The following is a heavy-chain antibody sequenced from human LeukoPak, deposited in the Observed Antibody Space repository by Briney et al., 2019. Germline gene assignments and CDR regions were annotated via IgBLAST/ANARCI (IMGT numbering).Heavy chain of an antibody. CDR2: INGGGDVT. CDR1: VFTFSSHA. CDR3: AKSTVECGTNCGSYYYSMDA. Sequence: PGGSLRLSCAASVFTFSSHAMNWVRQAPGKGLEWGSAINGGGDVTYYTDSVRGRFTISRDNSKNTLYLQMNGLRDDDTATYHCAKSTVECGTNCGSYYYSMDAWGKGTTVTVSS. V-gene: IGHV3-23*01. J-gene: IGHJ6*03. D-gene: IGHD7-27*01.